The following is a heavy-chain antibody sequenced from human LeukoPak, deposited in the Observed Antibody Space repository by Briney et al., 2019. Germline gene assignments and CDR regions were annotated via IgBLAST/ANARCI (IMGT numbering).Heavy chain of an antibody. V-gene: IGHV4-59*12. CDR3: ARVEDSGYDYRGRFDP. J-gene: IGHJ5*02. D-gene: IGHD5-12*01. CDR2: IYYTGST. CDR1: GGSISTYY. Sequence: SETLSLTCTVSGGSISTYYWSWIRQPPGKGLEWIGYIYYTGSTNYNPSLKSRVTISVDTSKHQFSLKLSSVTAADTAVYYCARVEDSGYDYRGRFDPWGQGTLVTVSS.